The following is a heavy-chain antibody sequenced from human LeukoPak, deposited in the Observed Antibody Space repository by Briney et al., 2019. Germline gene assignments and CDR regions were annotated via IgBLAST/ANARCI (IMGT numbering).Heavy chain of an antibody. Sequence: PGGSLRLSCAASGFTFSSYWMSWARQASAKGLEWVANIQQVGCEKDGVACVKGRYTIYRDTAKNSLYLRMNSLRAEDTAVYYCAREGRWRVQRLPTPAEGEDGNDYWGQGSLVTVSS. CDR1: GFTFSSYW. J-gene: IGHJ4*02. CDR3: AREGRWRVQRLPTPAEGEDGNDY. CDR2: IQQVGCEK. V-gene: IGHV3-7*01. D-gene: IGHD6-19*01.